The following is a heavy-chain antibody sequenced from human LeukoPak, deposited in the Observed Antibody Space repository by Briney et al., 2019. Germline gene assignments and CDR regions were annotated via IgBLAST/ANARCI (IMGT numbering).Heavy chain of an antibody. V-gene: IGHV4-59*01. CDR3: ARALSGTYGLFQH. Sequence: PSETLSLTCTVSGGSISSSYWSWIRQPPGKGLEWIGYVDYSGSTYYNPSLRSRVTISVDTSKNQFSLNLNSVTAADTAVYYCARALSGTYGLFQHWGQGTLVTVSS. CDR2: VDYSGST. J-gene: IGHJ1*01. CDR1: GGSISSSY. D-gene: IGHD1-26*01.